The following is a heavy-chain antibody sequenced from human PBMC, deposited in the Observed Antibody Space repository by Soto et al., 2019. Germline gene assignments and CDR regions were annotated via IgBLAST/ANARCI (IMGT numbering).Heavy chain of an antibody. CDR2: IYPGDFDT. J-gene: IGHJ6*02. V-gene: IGHV5-51*01. CDR3: ARHLGQRYPPKWYYYYGMDV. D-gene: IGHD1-1*01. CDR1: GYTFSRYW. Sequence: GESLKISCKGSGYTFSRYWIGWVRQMPGKGLEWMGIIYPGDFDTTYSPSFQGQVTISADKSISTAYLQWSSLKASDTAMYFCARHLGQRYPPKWYYYYGMDVWGQGTTVTVSS.